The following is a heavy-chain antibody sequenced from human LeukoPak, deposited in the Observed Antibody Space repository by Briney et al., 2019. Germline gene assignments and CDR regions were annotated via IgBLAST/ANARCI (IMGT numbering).Heavy chain of an antibody. D-gene: IGHD5-18*01. CDR1: GYTFTGYY. Sequence: GASVKVSCKASGYTFTGYYMHWVRQAPGQGLEWMGWINPNSGGTKYAEKFQGRVTMTRDTSISTAYMELSRLRSDDTAVYYCARAYGGSLQLWPNRYDYWGQGTLVTVSS. J-gene: IGHJ4*02. V-gene: IGHV1-2*02. CDR2: INPNSGGT. CDR3: ARAYGGSLQLWPNRYDY.